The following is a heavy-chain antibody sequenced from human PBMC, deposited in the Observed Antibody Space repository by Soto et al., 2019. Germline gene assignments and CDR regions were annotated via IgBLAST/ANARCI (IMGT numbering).Heavy chain of an antibody. V-gene: IGHV4-4*02. Sequence: SGKRCLTGAVSGGSISDNNWWSWVRQSTGKGLEWIGEIHHSGSTNYNQSRKSRVTISVDKSKNQSSLNLGSVTAADTAVYYCVRGPTSGWNAWGQGTLVPVS. CDR1: GGSISDNNW. J-gene: IGHJ5*02. CDR3: VRGPTSGWNA. CDR2: IHHSGST. D-gene: IGHD6-19*01.